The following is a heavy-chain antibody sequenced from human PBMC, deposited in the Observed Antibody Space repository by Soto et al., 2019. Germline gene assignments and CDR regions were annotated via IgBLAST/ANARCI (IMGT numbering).Heavy chain of an antibody. CDR3: TRDIRSWYFDL. V-gene: IGHV3-33*01. CDR2: IWYDGSNQ. J-gene: IGHJ2*01. D-gene: IGHD2-2*02. CDR1: GFTFKNYG. Sequence: QVQLVESGGGVVQPGTSLRLSCAASGFTFKNYGMHWVRQAPGKGLEWVAVIWYDGSNQYYADSVKGRLTISRDNSKKTMYLQMNSLRVEDTAVYYCTRDIRSWYFDLWGRGTLVPVSS.